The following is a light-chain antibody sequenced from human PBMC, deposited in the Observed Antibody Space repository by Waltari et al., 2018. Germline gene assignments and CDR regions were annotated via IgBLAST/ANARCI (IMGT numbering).Light chain of an antibody. CDR1: QGIGNN. Sequence: DIQMTQSPSSLSASVGDTVTITCQASQGIGNNLNWYQQKPGKATKLLIYKSSSLQSGIPSRFSGSGYGTDFTLTISSLQPEDFATYYCQQGYSYPLTFGGGTKVEIK. V-gene: IGKV1-17*01. J-gene: IGKJ4*01. CDR3: QQGYSYPLT. CDR2: KSS.